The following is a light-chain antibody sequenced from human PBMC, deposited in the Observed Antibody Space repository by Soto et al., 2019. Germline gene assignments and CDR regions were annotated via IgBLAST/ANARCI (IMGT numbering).Light chain of an antibody. CDR1: SSDVGGYDY. Sequence: QSVLTQPASVSGSPGQSIAISCTGTSSDVGGYDYVSWYQQHPGKAPKLMIYEVSNRPSGVPDRFSGSKSGNTASLTISGLQAEDEADYYCTSWTTSTTMIFGGGTKVTVL. CDR3: TSWTTSTTMI. CDR2: EVS. J-gene: IGLJ2*01. V-gene: IGLV2-14*01.